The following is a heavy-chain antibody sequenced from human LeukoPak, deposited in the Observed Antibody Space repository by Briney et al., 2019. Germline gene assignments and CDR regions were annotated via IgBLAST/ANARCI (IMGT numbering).Heavy chain of an antibody. CDR2: ISGSGGNT. D-gene: IGHD3-10*01. CDR1: GFTFSDYA. J-gene: IGHJ4*02. V-gene: IGHV3-23*01. Sequence: PGGSLRLSCAASGFTFSDYAMNWVRQAPGKGLEWVSTISGSGGNTYYAGSVKGRFTISRDNSKNTLFLQMNSLRAEDTAVYYCAKVAAVNLYYFDYWGQGTLVTVSS. CDR3: AKVAAVNLYYFDY.